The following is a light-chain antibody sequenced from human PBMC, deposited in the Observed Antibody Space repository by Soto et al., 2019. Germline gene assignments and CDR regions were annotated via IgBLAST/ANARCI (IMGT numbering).Light chain of an antibody. CDR1: QSISSTY. CDR2: DAS. CDR3: QHYDSARWT. V-gene: IGKV3-20*01. Sequence: EVVLTQSPGTLSSSPGERATVSCRASQSISSTYLTWYHQRPGQAPRLLIYDASRRATGIPDRFSGSGSGTDFSLTISRLEPEDFAVYYCQHYDSARWTFGLGTKVDIK. J-gene: IGKJ1*01.